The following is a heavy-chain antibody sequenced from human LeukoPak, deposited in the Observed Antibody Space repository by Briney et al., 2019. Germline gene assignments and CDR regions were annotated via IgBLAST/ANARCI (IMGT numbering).Heavy chain of an antibody. Sequence: SQTLSLTCTVSGGSISSGSYYWSWIREPTGMGLDWIGRIYSSGSTNYNPSIKSRVTISVDASKNQFSLKLSSVTAADTAVYYCARGYCSGGSCYFDYWGQGTLVTVSS. CDR3: ARGYCSGGSCYFDY. CDR1: GGSISSGSYY. D-gene: IGHD2-15*01. J-gene: IGHJ4*02. V-gene: IGHV4-61*02. CDR2: IYSSGST.